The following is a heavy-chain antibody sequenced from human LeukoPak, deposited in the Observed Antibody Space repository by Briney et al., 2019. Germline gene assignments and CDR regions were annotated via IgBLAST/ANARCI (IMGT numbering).Heavy chain of an antibody. J-gene: IGHJ4*02. D-gene: IGHD3-22*01. Sequence: GGSLRLSCAASGSTFSSYSMNWVRQAPGKGLEWVSSISSSSSYIYYADSVKGRFTISRDNAKNSLYLQMNSLRAEDTAVYYCARDLSEYYYDSSGYYYDYWGQGTLVTVSS. CDR3: ARDLSEYYYDSSGYYYDY. CDR1: GSTFSSYS. V-gene: IGHV3-21*01. CDR2: ISSSSSYI.